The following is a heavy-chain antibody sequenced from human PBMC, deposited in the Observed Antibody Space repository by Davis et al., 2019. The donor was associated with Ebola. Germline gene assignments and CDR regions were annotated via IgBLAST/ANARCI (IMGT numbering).Heavy chain of an antibody. CDR1: AYNFANYW. Sequence: SLRLSCQRSAYNFANYWIGWVRQKPGEGLEWMGTIYPAVSHTRYSPSFQGPVTISADKSTNTAYFHWSSLQVSDSSMYYCTRPYWSGGDDGGDYWGRGTLITVSS. V-gene: IGHV5-51*01. CDR3: TRPYWSGGDDGGDY. J-gene: IGHJ4*02. D-gene: IGHD3-3*01. CDR2: IYPAVSHT.